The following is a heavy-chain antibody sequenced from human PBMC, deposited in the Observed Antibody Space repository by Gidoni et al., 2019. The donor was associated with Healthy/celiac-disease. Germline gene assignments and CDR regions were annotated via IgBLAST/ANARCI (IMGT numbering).Heavy chain of an antibody. V-gene: IGHV3-9*01. Sequence: EVQLVESGGGLVQPGRSLRLSCAASGFTFDDYTLHWVRQAPGKGLEWVSGISWNSGSICYADSVKGRFTISRDNAKNSLYLQMNSLRAEDTALYYCAKDMGGELWLLGSYSFDYWGQGTLVTVSS. CDR2: ISWNSGSI. CDR1: GFTFDDYT. CDR3: AKDMGGELWLLGSYSFDY. D-gene: IGHD5-18*01. J-gene: IGHJ4*02.